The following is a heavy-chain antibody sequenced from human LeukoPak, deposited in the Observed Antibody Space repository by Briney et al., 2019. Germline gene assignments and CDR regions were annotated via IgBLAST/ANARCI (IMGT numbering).Heavy chain of an antibody. V-gene: IGHV3-23*01. CDR3: AKVVGRLPAKWIDY. J-gene: IGHJ4*02. D-gene: IGHD2-2*01. Sequence: GGSLRLSCAASGFTFSSYAMSWVRQAPGNGLEWVSAISGSGGSTYYADSVKGRFTISRDNSKNTLYLQMNSLRAEDTAVYYCAKVVGRLPAKWIDYWGQGTLVTVSS. CDR2: ISGSGGST. CDR1: GFTFSSYA.